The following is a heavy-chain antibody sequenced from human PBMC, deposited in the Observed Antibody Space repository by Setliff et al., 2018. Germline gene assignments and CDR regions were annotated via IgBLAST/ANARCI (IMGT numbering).Heavy chain of an antibody. CDR1: GGSISHHY. Sequence: SETLSLTCTVSGGSISHHYWSWIRQPPGKGLEWVGYMYNSGNTNYNPSLRRRVAISVDKSKNQFSLKLSSVTAADTAVYYCARALLWFGEGMDAWGKGTTVTVLL. CDR2: MYNSGNT. J-gene: IGHJ6*03. V-gene: IGHV4-59*11. CDR3: ARALLWFGEGMDA. D-gene: IGHD3-10*01.